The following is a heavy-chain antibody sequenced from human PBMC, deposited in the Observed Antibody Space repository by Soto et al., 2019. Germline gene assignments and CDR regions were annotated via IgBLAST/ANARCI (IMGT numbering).Heavy chain of an antibody. CDR3: APLSVSLSGPYGIHV. CDR1: GGSISSGGYY. V-gene: IGHV4-39*01. D-gene: IGHD2-15*01. Sequence: PSETLSLTCTVSGGSISSGGYYWSWIRQYPGKGLEWIGSMLYSGLTYYNPSLKSRVTLSVDTSKNQFSVRLNSVTASDTAVYYCAPLSVSLSGPYGIHVWGQGTTVTVSS. CDR2: MLYSGLT. J-gene: IGHJ6*02.